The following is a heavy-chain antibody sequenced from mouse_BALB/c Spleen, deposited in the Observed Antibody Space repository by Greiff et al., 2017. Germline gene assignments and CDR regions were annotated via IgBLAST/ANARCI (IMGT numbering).Heavy chain of an antibody. J-gene: IGHJ4*01. CDR1: GFTFSSFG. D-gene: IGHD1-1*01. Sequence: DVKLVESGGGLVQPGGSRKLSCAASGFTFSSFGMHWVRQAPEKGLEWVAYISSGSSTIYYADTVKGRFTISRDNPKNTLFLQMTSLRSEDTAMYYCARSNLLLRPFYYAMDYWGQGTSVTVSS. CDR2: ISSGSSTI. V-gene: IGHV5-17*02. CDR3: ARSNLLLRPFYYAMDY.